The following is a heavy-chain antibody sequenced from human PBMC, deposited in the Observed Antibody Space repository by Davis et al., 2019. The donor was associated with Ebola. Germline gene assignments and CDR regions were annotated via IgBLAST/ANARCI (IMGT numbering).Heavy chain of an antibody. Sequence: PGGSLRLSCAASGFTFSDYYMSWIRQAPGKGLEWVSSISSSSSYIYYADSVKGRFTISRDNAKNSLYLQMNSLRAEDTAVYYCAIPDCSGANCYSVYIKNWGQGTLVTVSS. CDR2: ISSSSSYI. CDR1: GFTFSDYY. J-gene: IGHJ4*02. D-gene: IGHD2-15*01. V-gene: IGHV3-11*06. CDR3: AIPDCSGANCYSVYIKN.